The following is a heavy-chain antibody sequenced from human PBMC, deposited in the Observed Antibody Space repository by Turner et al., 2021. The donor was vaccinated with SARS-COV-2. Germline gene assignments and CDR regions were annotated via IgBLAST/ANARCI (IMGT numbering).Heavy chain of an antibody. CDR1: DGSISSNIYY. CDR3: ATREYSSGHFDY. Sequence: QLQLQESGPGLVKPSETLSHTCTVSDGSISSNIYYWSWIRQSPGKGLEWIGSIYYSGDTFYNPSLKSRVTISMDTSKNQFSLRLTSVTAADTAVYYCATREYSSGHFDYWGHGTLVTVSS. J-gene: IGHJ4*01. D-gene: IGHD5-18*01. V-gene: IGHV4-39*01. CDR2: IYYSGDT.